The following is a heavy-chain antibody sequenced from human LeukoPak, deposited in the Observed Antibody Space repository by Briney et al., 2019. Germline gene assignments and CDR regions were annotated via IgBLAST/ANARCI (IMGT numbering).Heavy chain of an antibody. J-gene: IGHJ6*02. Sequence: ASVKVSCKASGYTFTSYAMHWVRQAPGQRLEWMGCVNAGNGNTKYSQKFQGRVTITRDTSASTAYMELSSLRSEDTAVYYCARISYYDSSGYYVYYYGMDVWGQGTTVTVSS. CDR2: VNAGNGNT. CDR3: ARISYYDSSGYYVYYYGMDV. D-gene: IGHD3-22*01. CDR1: GYTFTSYA. V-gene: IGHV1-3*01.